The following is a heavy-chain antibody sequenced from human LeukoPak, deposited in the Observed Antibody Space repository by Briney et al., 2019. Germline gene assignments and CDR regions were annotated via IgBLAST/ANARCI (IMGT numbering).Heavy chain of an antibody. D-gene: IGHD2-2*01. J-gene: IGHJ4*02. Sequence: GGSLRLSCAASGFTFSSYWMSWIREAPGRGLKWVANIKQDGSEIYYVDSVKGRFTISRDNAKKSLYLQMNSLTAEDTAVYYCARVLLVVPSASNFDYWGQGTLVTVSS. CDR2: IKQDGSEI. CDR3: ARVLLVVPSASNFDY. V-gene: IGHV3-7*01. CDR1: GFTFSSYW.